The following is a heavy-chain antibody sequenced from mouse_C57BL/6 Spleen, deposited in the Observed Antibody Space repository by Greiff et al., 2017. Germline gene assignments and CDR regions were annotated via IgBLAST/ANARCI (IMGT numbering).Heavy chain of an antibody. Sequence: QVQLQQSGAELVMPGASVKLSCKASGYTFTSYWMHWVKQRPGQGLEWIGEIDPSDSYTNYNQKFKGKSTLTVDKSSSTAYMQLSSLTSEDSAVYYCARFGDYDSSHWYFDVWGTGTTVTVSS. CDR2: IDPSDSYT. CDR3: ARFGDYDSSHWYFDV. D-gene: IGHD1-1*01. V-gene: IGHV1-69*01. CDR1: GYTFTSYW. J-gene: IGHJ1*03.